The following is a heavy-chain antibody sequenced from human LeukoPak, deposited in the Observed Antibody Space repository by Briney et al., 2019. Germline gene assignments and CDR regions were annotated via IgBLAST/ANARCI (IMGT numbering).Heavy chain of an antibody. Sequence: SETLSLTSTVSAGFVSSSRYYWGWIRQPPGKGLEWIGSIYYSGTTHYNPSLKSRITMSVDTSKNQFSLKLNSVTAADTAVYYCARHGGAAAAIDYWGQGTLVTVSS. D-gene: IGHD6-13*01. CDR3: ARHGGAAAAIDY. V-gene: IGHV4-39*01. CDR2: IYYSGTT. J-gene: IGHJ4*02. CDR1: AGFVSSSRYY.